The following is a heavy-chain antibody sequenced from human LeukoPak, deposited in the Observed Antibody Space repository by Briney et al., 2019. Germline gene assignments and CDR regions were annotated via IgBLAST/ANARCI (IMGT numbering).Heavy chain of an antibody. CDR2: MNPNSGNT. CDR3: ARAPYYDFWSGYYKDYYYYMDV. CDR1: GYTFTSYD. V-gene: IGHV1-8*01. J-gene: IGHJ6*03. Sequence: RASVKVSCKASGYTFTSYDINWVRQATGQGLEWMGWMNPNSGNTGYAQKFQGRVTMTRNTSISTAYMELSSLRSEDTAVYYCARAPYYDFWSGYYKDYYYYMDVWGKGTTVTVSS. D-gene: IGHD3-3*01.